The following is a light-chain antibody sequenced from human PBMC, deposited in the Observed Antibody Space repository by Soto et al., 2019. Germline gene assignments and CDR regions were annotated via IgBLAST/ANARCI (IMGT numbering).Light chain of an antibody. CDR3: QQYGRSPNT. Sequence: EVVLTQSPGTLSLSPGERATLSCRASQSVSSTYLAWYQQKPGQSTRLLIYSTSSSATGIPDRFSGSGSGTDFTLNISRLEPEDFAVYYCQQYGRSPNTFGQVTKMEI. CDR1: QSVSSTY. CDR2: STS. J-gene: IGKJ2*01. V-gene: IGKV3-20*01.